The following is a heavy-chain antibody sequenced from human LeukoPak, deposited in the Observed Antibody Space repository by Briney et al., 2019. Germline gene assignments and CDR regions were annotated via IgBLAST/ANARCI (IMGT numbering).Heavy chain of an antibody. D-gene: IGHD2-15*01. Sequence: GGSLRLSCVASGFTFSTYAIHWVRQAPGKGLEYVSGVSSDGGSTFYANSVKGRFTISRDNAKNSLYLQMNSLRAEDTAVYYCARDRCSGGRCYSLSVGHMDVWGKGTTVTVSS. CDR3: ARDRCSGGRCYSLSVGHMDV. CDR1: GFTFSTYA. J-gene: IGHJ6*03. CDR2: VSSDGGST. V-gene: IGHV3-64*01.